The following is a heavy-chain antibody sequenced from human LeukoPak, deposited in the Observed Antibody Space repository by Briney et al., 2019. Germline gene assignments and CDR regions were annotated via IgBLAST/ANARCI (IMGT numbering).Heavy chain of an antibody. V-gene: IGHV4-34*01. CDR1: GGSFSGYY. Sequence: SEPLSLTCAVYGGSFSGYYWSWIRQPPGKGLEWIGEINHSGSTNYNPSLKSRVTISVDTSKNQFSLKLSSVTAADTAVYYCASRRGVVAAIFDYWGQGTLVTVSS. D-gene: IGHD2-15*01. CDR2: INHSGST. J-gene: IGHJ4*02. CDR3: ASRRGVVAAIFDY.